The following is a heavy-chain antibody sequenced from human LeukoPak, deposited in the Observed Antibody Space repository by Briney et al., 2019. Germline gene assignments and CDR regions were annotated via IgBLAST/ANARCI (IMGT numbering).Heavy chain of an antibody. V-gene: IGHV4-34*01. CDR2: INHSGSA. D-gene: IGHD3-22*01. CDR3: ARARAHLKYYYDSSCYYYFDY. J-gene: IGHJ4*02. Sequence: SETLSLTCAVYGGSFSGYYWSWIRQPPGKGLEWIGEINHSGSANYNPSLKSRVTISVDTSKNQFSLKLSTVTAADTAVYYCARARAHLKYYYDSSCYYYFDYWGQGTLVTVSS. CDR1: GGSFSGYY.